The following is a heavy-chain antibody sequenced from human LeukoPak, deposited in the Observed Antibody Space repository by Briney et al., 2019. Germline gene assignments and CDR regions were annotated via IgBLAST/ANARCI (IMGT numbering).Heavy chain of an antibody. CDR1: GGSISSSSYY. CDR2: IYYSGST. V-gene: IGHV4-39*07. CDR3: AREVFWSPSIDY. Sequence: SETLSLTCTVSGGSISSSSYYWGWIRQPPGKGLEWIGSIYYSGSTYYNPSLKSRVTISVDTSKNQFSLKLSSVTAADTAVYYCAREVFWSPSIDYWGQGTLVTVPS. J-gene: IGHJ4*02. D-gene: IGHD3-3*01.